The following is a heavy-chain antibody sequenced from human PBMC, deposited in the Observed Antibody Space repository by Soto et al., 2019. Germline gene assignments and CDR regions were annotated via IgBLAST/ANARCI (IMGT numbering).Heavy chain of an antibody. V-gene: IGHV3-21*01. D-gene: IGHD3-16*01. Sequence: PGGSLRLSCVASGFAFSTYDMNWVRQAPGKGLEWVSSINRASIYIYYADSVRGRFTISRDNAKNSLYLQMNSLRAEDTAVYYCAREGDRGGLYYYYGMDVWGQGTTVTVSS. CDR2: INRASIYI. CDR1: GFAFSTYD. J-gene: IGHJ6*02. CDR3: AREGDRGGLYYYYGMDV.